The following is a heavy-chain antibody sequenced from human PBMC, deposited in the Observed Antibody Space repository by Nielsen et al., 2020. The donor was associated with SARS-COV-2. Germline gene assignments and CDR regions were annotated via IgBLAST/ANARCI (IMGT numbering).Heavy chain of an antibody. CDR2: IIPIFGTA. CDR1: GGTFSGYA. V-gene: IGHV1-69*13. J-gene: IGHJ5*02. D-gene: IGHD6-19*01. CDR3: AREPPYGSSGWPNWFDP. Sequence: SVKVSCKASGGTFSGYAISWVRQAPGQGLEWMGGIIPIFGTANYAQKFQGRVTITADESTSTAYMELSSLRSEDTAVYYCAREPPYGSSGWPNWFDPWGQGTLVTVSS.